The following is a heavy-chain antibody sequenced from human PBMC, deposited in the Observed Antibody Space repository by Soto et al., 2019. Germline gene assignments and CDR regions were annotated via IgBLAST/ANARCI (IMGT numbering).Heavy chain of an antibody. Sequence: ASVKVSCKASGYTFTSYDINWVRQATGQGLEWMGWMNPNSGNTGYAQKFQGRVTMTRNTSISTAYMELSSLRSEDTAVYYCARDFYCSRGKCHDVFDIWGQGTMVTVSS. CDR1: GYTFTSYD. CDR3: ARDFYCSRGKCHDVFDI. CDR2: MNPNSGNT. J-gene: IGHJ3*02. D-gene: IGHD2-15*01. V-gene: IGHV1-8*01.